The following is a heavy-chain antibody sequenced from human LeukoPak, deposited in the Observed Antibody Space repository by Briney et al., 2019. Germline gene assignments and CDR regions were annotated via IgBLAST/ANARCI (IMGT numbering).Heavy chain of an antibody. CDR3: AREATHRCSGGSCYFGDDYYYYMDV. CDR1: GGSISSSSYY. CDR2: IYYSGST. D-gene: IGHD2-15*01. J-gene: IGHJ6*03. Sequence: KPSETLSLTCTVSGGSISSSSYYWGWIRQPPGKGLEWIGSIYYSGSTYYNPSLKSRVTISVDTSKNQFSLKLSSVTAADTAVYYCAREATHRCSGGSCYFGDDYYYYMDVWGKGTTVTVSS. V-gene: IGHV4-39*07.